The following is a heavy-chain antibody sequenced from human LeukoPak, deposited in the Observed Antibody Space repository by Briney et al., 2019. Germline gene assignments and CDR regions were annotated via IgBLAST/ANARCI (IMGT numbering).Heavy chain of an antibody. CDR3: ACTYCGGDCYSGGPIDY. J-gene: IGHJ4*02. CDR1: GGSFSGYY. Sequence: SETLSLTCAVYGGSFSGYYWSWIRQPPGKGLEWIGEINHSGSTYYNPSLKSRVTISVDTSKNQFSLKLSSVTAADTAVYYCACTYCGGDCYSGGPIDYWGQGTLVTVSS. D-gene: IGHD2-21*02. CDR2: INHSGST. V-gene: IGHV4-34*01.